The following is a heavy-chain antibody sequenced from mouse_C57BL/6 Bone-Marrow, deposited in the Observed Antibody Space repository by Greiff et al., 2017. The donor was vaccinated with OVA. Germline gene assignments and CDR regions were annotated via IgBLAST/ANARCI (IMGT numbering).Heavy chain of an antibody. Sequence: EVQRVESGPCLVKPSQSLSLTCSVTGYSITSGYYWNWIRQFPGNKLEWIGYISYDGSNNYNPSLKNRISITRDTSKNQFFLTLNSVTTEDTATYYCARDRVDGYRTMDYWGQGTSVTVSS. CDR1: GYSITSGYY. D-gene: IGHD2-3*01. J-gene: IGHJ4*01. CDR3: ARDRVDGYRTMDY. CDR2: ISYDGSN. V-gene: IGHV3-6*01.